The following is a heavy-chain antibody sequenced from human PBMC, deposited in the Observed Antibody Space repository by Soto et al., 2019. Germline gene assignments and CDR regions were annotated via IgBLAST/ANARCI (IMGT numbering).Heavy chain of an antibody. CDR2: IYSSGGT. Sequence: QVQLQESGPGLVKPSETLSLTCTVSGGAISGYYWTWIRQSAGKGLEWIGRIYSSGGTKYNSSLQSRVTMSLDTSKNQFSLRLTSVTAADTAVYYCARGQRFSDSFDPWGQGTLVTASS. CDR3: ARGQRFSDSFDP. CDR1: GGAISGYY. J-gene: IGHJ5*02. V-gene: IGHV4-4*07. D-gene: IGHD3-3*01.